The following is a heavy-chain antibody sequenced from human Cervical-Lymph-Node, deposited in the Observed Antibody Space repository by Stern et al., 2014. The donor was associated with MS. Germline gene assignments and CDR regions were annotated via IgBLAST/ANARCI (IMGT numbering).Heavy chain of an antibody. V-gene: IGHV1-46*01. CDR2: INPSGGST. CDR3: ARGPLMRGWFDP. J-gene: IGHJ5*02. Sequence: VQLVESGAEVKKPGASVRVSCKTSEDTFTSYYVHWVRQAPGQGLQWMGIINPSGGSTTYAQKFQGRVTMTRDTSTSIVFMELSSLTSEDTAVYYCARGPLMRGWFDPWGQGTLVTVS. CDR1: EDTFTSYY.